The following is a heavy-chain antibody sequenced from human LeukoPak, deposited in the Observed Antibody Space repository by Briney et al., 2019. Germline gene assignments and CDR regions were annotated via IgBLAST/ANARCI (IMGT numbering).Heavy chain of an antibody. V-gene: IGHV3-53*01. Sequence: GGSLCLSCAASGFTVSSTYMAWVRQPPGKGLEWVSVFYPSGTTHYADSVKGRFTVSRHDSKNTLYLQMNSLTAEDTALYYCAKAIVGATLAAFDLWGQRTMVTVSS. D-gene: IGHD1-26*01. CDR3: AKAIVGATLAAFDL. CDR1: GFTVSSTY. J-gene: IGHJ3*01. CDR2: FYPSGTT.